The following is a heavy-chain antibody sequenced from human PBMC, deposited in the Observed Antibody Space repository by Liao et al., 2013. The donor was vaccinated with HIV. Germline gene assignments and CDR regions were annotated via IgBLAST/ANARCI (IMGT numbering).Heavy chain of an antibody. CDR1: GGSFTTHY. D-gene: IGHD3-3*01. J-gene: IGHJ5*02. Sequence: QVHLQQRGAGLLKPSETLSLTCTVSGGSFTTHYWTWIRQPPGKGLEWIGNIYYGGSTSYNASLESRVTISMDTSKTQFSLTLISVTGADTAVYYCARDTNFWSGSGGIDLWGQGTLVTVS. CDR2: IYYGGST. V-gene: IGHV4-59*11. CDR3: ARDTNFWSGSGGIDL.